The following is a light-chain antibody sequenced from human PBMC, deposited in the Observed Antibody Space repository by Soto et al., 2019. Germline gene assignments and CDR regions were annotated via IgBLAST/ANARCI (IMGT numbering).Light chain of an antibody. CDR1: QSVGSH. V-gene: IGKV3-15*01. Sequence: EIVMTQSPATLSVSPGERATLSRRASQSVGSHLAWYQQKPGQAPRLLIYGAYYRATGVPARFSGSGSGTDFTLTISSLQSEDFAVYYCQQYDNWPPFTFGPGTKVDIK. J-gene: IGKJ3*01. CDR2: GAY. CDR3: QQYDNWPPFT.